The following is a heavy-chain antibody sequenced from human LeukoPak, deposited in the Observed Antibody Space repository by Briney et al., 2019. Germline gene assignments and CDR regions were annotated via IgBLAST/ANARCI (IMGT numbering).Heavy chain of an antibody. CDR3: AKDLRAGYDFWSGYYAFDI. CDR2: ISGSGGST. CDR1: GFTFSSYA. J-gene: IGHJ3*02. Sequence: GGSLRLSCAASGFTFSSYAMSWVRQAPGKGLDWVSAISGSGGSTYYADSVKGRFTISRDNSKNTLYLQMNSLRAEDTAVYYCAKDLRAGYDFWSGYYAFDIWGQGTMVTVSS. D-gene: IGHD3-3*01. V-gene: IGHV3-23*01.